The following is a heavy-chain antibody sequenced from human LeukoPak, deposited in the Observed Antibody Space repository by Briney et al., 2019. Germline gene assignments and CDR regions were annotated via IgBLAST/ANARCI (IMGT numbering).Heavy chain of an antibody. D-gene: IGHD6-13*01. CDR1: GFSLSTSGVG. CDR2: IYWNDDK. Sequence: SGPTLVKPTQTLTLTCTFSGFSLSTSGVGVGWIRQPPGKALEWLALIYWNDDKRYSPSLKSRLTITKDTSKNQVVLTMTNMDPVDTATYYCAHRGLIAVAGPYFDYWGQGTLVTVSS. CDR3: AHRGLIAVAGPYFDY. J-gene: IGHJ4*02. V-gene: IGHV2-5*01.